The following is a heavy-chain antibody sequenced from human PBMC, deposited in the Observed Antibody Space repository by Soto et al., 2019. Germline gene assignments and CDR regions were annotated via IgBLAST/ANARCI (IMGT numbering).Heavy chain of an antibody. D-gene: IGHD2-21*01. CDR1: GGSIRNYY. CDR3: ARVVIFNYAKCDNPDFVA. V-gene: IGHV4-59*01. J-gene: IGHJ4*02. CDR2: IYYHGST. Sequence: PSETLSLTCTVSGGSIRNYYWTWIRQPPGKGLEWIGYIYYHGSTNYNPSLKSRVTISVDTSKNQFSLNLNSVTAADTAVYYCARVVIFNYAKCDNPDFVAWGQGILVTVSS.